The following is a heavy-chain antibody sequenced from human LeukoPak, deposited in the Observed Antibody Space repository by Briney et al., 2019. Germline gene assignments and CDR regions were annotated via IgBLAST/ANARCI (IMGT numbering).Heavy chain of an antibody. CDR2: IWYDGSNK. Sequence: GRSLRLSCAASGFTFSTYAMHGVRQAPGKGLEGVAVIWYDGSNKNYVDSVKGRFTISRDNAKNTLYLQMNSLRAEDTAVYYCARVDGAMGSLDYWGQGMLVTVSS. D-gene: IGHD5-18*01. CDR1: GFTFSTYA. CDR3: ARVDGAMGSLDY. J-gene: IGHJ4*02. V-gene: IGHV3-33*01.